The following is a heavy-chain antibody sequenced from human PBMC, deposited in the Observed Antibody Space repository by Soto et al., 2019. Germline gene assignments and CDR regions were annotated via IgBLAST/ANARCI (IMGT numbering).Heavy chain of an antibody. CDR1: GFTFSDHG. CDR2: ISGSVGST. CDR3: AKDRTIAARNYDE. Sequence: GGSLRLSCVGSGFTFSDHGMSWVRQAPGKGLEWVSAISGSVGSTFYADSVKGRFTISRDNSKNTLYLQMNSLRDEDTAVYYCAKDRTIAARNYDEWGQGVLVTVSS. D-gene: IGHD6-6*01. J-gene: IGHJ4*02. V-gene: IGHV3-23*01.